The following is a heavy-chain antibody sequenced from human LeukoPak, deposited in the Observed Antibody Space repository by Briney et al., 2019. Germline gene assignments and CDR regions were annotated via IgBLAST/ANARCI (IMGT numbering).Heavy chain of an antibody. CDR3: ARQDEGTFAEYSQH. J-gene: IGHJ1*01. D-gene: IGHD5-24*01. Sequence: PSETLSLTCTVSGGSISSSSYYWGWIRQPPGKGLEWIGSIYYSGSTYYNPSLKSRVTISVDTSKNQFSLKLSSVTAADTAVYYCARQDEGTFAEYSQHWGQGTLVTVSS. CDR2: IYYSGST. CDR1: GGSISSSSYY. V-gene: IGHV4-39*01.